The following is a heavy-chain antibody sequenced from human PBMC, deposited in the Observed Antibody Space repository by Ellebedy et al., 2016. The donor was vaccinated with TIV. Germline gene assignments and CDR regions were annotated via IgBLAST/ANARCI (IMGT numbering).Heavy chain of an antibody. CDR2: IVYSGRT. D-gene: IGHD3-10*01. Sequence: MPSETLSLTCSVSGCSISGYYWSWNRQPPGKRLEWIGYIVYSGRTEYNPSLNSRATISVDASKNQFSLKLSSVTAADTAVYYCARGRFGGFFDYWGQGTRVTVSS. CDR3: ARGRFGGFFDY. CDR1: GCSISGYY. J-gene: IGHJ4*02. V-gene: IGHV4-59*01.